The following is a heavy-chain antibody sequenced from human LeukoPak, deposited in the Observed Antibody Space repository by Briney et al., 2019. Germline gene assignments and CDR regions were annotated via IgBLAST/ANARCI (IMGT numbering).Heavy chain of an antibody. J-gene: IGHJ4*02. V-gene: IGHV1-69*13. CDR3: ARGAPYYDFWSGYDSRL. CDR2: IILIFGTA. CDR1: GGLFSSYT. D-gene: IGHD3-3*01. Sequence: VASVKVSCKASGGLFSSYTISGVRQAPGQGLEWMGGIILIFGTANYAQRFQGRVTITADESTTTAYMEMSSLRSEDTAVYYCARGAPYYDFWSGYDSRLWGQGTLVTVSS.